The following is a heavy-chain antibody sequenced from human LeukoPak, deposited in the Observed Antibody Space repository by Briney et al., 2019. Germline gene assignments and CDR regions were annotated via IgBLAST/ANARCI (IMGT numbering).Heavy chain of an antibody. Sequence: GASVKVSCKASGYTFSGYYIHWVRQAPGQGLEWMAWINPNSRGTHSAQMFQGRVTMTRDTSISTAYMELSSLRSDDTAVYYCARDSYGGNWSLGYSGQGTLVTVSS. CDR1: GYTFSGYY. V-gene: IGHV1-2*02. CDR2: INPNSRGT. D-gene: IGHD4-23*01. CDR3: ARDSYGGNWSLGY. J-gene: IGHJ4*02.